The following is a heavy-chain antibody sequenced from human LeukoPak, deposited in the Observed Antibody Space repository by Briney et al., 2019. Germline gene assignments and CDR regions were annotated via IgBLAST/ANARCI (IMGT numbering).Heavy chain of an antibody. CDR2: IKQDGSEK. D-gene: IGHD3-9*01. Sequence: GGSLRLSCAASGFTFSSYWMSWVRQAPGKGLEWVADIKQDGSEKYYADSVKGRFTISRDKAKNSLYLQMNSLRAEDTAVYYCARILSAYNPCDPWGQGTLVTVPS. CDR3: ARILSAYNPCDP. J-gene: IGHJ5*02. V-gene: IGHV3-7*01. CDR1: GFTFSSYW.